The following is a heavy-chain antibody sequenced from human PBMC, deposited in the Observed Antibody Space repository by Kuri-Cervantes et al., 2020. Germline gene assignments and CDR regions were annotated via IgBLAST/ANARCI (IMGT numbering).Heavy chain of an antibody. V-gene: IGHV4-61*02. CDR1: GVSINRNSWY. J-gene: IGHJ4*02. Sequence: SCNVSGVSINRNSWYWSWIRQSAGKGLEWIGRIYTSGSTNYNPSLRSRVTMSVDTSKNQFSLKLSSVTAADTAVYYCARVGRTAPDYWGQGTLVTVSS. CDR2: IYTSGST. CDR3: ARVGRTAPDY.